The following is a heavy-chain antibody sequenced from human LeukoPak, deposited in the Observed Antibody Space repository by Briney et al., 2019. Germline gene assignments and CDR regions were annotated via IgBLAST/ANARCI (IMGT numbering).Heavy chain of an antibody. D-gene: IGHD2-8*01. Sequence: SETLSLTCTVSGGSISSGGYYWSWIRQHPGKGLEWIGYIYYSGSTYYNPSLKSRVTISVDTSKNQFSLKLSSVTAADTAVYYCARVGSYCTNGVCYTTFDYWGQGALVTVSS. J-gene: IGHJ4*02. CDR1: GGSISSGGYY. V-gene: IGHV4-31*03. CDR2: IYYSGST. CDR3: ARVGSYCTNGVCYTTFDY.